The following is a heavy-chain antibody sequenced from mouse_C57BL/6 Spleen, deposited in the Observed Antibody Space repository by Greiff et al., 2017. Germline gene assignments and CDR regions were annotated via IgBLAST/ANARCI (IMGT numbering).Heavy chain of an antibody. CDR1: GYTFTSYW. D-gene: IGHD1-1*01. V-gene: IGHV1-61*01. Sequence: QVQLQQPGAELVRPGSSVKLSCKASGYTFTSYWMDWVKQRPGQGLEWIGNIYPSDSETHYNQKFKDKATLTVDKSSSTAYMQLSSLTSEDSAVYYCATSPPHYYGSSWGQGTTLTVSS. CDR2: IYPSDSET. J-gene: IGHJ2*01. CDR3: ATSPPHYYGSS.